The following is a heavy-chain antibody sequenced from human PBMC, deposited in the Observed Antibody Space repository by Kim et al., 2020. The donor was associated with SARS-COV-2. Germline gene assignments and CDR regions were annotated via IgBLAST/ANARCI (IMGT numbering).Heavy chain of an antibody. Sequence: SETLSLTCTVSGGSISSYYWSWIRQPPGKGLEWIGYIYYSGSTNYNPSLKSRVTISVDTSKNQFSLKLSSVTAADTAVYYCARVSITMIRVVIRWYFDLWGRGTLVSVSS. CDR1: GGSISSYY. CDR2: IYYSGST. V-gene: IGHV4-59*13. CDR3: ARVSITMIRVVIRWYFDL. J-gene: IGHJ2*01. D-gene: IGHD3-10*01.